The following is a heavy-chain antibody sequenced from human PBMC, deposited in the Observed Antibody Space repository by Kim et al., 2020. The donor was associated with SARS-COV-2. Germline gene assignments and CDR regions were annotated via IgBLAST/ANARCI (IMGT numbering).Heavy chain of an antibody. V-gene: IGHV1-46*01. J-gene: IGHJ6*02. CDR2: INPSGGST. Sequence: ASVKVSCKASGYTFTSYYMHWVRQAPGQGLEWMGIINPSGGSTSYAQMFQGRVTMTRDTSTSTVYMGLSSLRSEDTAVYYCARDIVVVVAAPDYGMDVWGQGTTVTVSS. CDR3: ARDIVVVVAAPDYGMDV. D-gene: IGHD2-15*01. CDR1: GYTFTSYY.